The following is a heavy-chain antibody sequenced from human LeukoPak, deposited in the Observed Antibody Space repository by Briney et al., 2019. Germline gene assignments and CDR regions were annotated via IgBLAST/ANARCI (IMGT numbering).Heavy chain of an antibody. J-gene: IGHJ4*02. Sequence: PSDTLSLTCAVYGGSFSGYYGSGIPQPPGKGREWSGEINHRGSTNYNPSLKSRVTISVDTSKNQFSLKLSSVTAADTAVYYCARGRRYGSGSYYSSWFVWGQGTLVTVSS. CDR1: GGSFSGYY. V-gene: IGHV4-34*01. CDR3: ARGRRYGSGSYYSSWFV. D-gene: IGHD3-10*01. CDR2: INHRGST.